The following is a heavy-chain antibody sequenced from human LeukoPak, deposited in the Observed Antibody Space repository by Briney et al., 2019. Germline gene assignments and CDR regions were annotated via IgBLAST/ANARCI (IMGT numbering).Heavy chain of an antibody. CDR2: INHSGRT. CDR1: GGSFSGYY. J-gene: IGHJ6*02. D-gene: IGHD2-2*01. V-gene: IGHV4-34*01. Sequence: PSETLSPTCAVYGGSFSGYYWSWIRQPPGKGLEWIGEINHSGRTNYSPSLKSRVTISVDTSKNQVSLKLSSATAADTAVYYCARGPYCSTTSCPRWGYYYGMDVWGQGTTVTVSS. CDR3: ARGPYCSTTSCPRWGYYYGMDV.